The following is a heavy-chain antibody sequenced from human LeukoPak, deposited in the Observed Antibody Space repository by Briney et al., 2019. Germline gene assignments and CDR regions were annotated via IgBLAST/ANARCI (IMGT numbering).Heavy chain of an antibody. CDR1: GGTFSSYA. J-gene: IGHJ3*02. CDR2: IIPIFGTA. D-gene: IGHD2-15*01. V-gene: IGHV1-69*01. Sequence: SVKVSCKASGGTFSSYAISWVRQAPGQGLEWMGGIIPIFGTANYAQKFQGRVMITADESTSTAYMELSSLRSEDTAVYYCARELSGGVLGYIWGQGTMVTVSS. CDR3: ARELSGGVLGYI.